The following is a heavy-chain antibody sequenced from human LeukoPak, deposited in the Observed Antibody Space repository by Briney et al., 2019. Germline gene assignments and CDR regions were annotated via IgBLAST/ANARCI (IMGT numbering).Heavy chain of an antibody. D-gene: IGHD1-20*01. J-gene: IGHJ6*03. Sequence: SVKVSCEASGGTFSSYAISWVRQAPGQGLEWMGGIIPIFGTANYAQKFQGRVTITADESTGTAYMELSSLRSEDTAVYYCARAPYNWNYYYYYYMDVWGKGTTVTISS. CDR1: GGTFSSYA. V-gene: IGHV1-69*13. CDR3: ARAPYNWNYYYYYYMDV. CDR2: IIPIFGTA.